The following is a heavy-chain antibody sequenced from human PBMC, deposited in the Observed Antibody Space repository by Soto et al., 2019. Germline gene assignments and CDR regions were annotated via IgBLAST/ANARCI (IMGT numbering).Heavy chain of an antibody. CDR2: IDPSDSYI. V-gene: IGHV5-10-1*01. D-gene: IGHD1-1*01. Sequence: PGESLKISCKGSGYKFTNYWLSWVRQTPGKGMEWMAIIDPSDSYIKYSPYFRGHVTISIDESIRTAHLQWSSLKASDTATYYCAIVTAETAYHYFDXWGQVTMFTVSX. CDR3: AIVTAETAYHYFDX. J-gene: IGHJ4*02. CDR1: GYKFTNYW.